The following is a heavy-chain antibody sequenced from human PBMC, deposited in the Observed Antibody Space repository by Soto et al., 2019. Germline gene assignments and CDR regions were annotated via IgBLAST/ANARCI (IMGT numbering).Heavy chain of an antibody. J-gene: IGHJ5*02. V-gene: IGHV1-18*01. CDR2: ISAYNGNT. D-gene: IGHD2-15*01. Sequence: GASVKVSCKSSVYTFTKYGISWVRQAPGQGLEWMGWISAYNGNTKYAQNLQGRVTITTDTSTSTAYMELRSLRSDDTAVYYCARDRWAQLILNNWFDPWGQGTLVTVSS. CDR1: VYTFTKYG. CDR3: ARDRWAQLILNNWFDP.